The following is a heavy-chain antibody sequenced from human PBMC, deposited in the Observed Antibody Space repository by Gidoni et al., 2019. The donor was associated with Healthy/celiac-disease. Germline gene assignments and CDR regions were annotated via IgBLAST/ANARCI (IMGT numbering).Heavy chain of an antibody. J-gene: IGHJ4*02. Sequence: EVQLVESGGGLVKPGGSRRLSCAASGFTFSTAWMNWVRQAPGKGLEWVGRIKSKTDGGTTDYAAPVKGRFTISRDDSKNTLYLQMNSLKTEDTAVYYCTTAYYYDSSGFLNDYWGQGTLVTVSS. CDR1: GFTFSTAW. CDR3: TTAYYYDSSGFLNDY. V-gene: IGHV3-15*07. CDR2: IKSKTDGGTT. D-gene: IGHD3-22*01.